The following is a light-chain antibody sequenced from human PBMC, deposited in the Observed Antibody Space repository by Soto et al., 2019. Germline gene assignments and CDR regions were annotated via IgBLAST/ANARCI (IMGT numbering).Light chain of an antibody. J-gene: IGKJ4*01. Sequence: DVKMTQSPSSLSASVGDRVSFTCQASQDISNSLNWYQQKPGRAPKFLIYDASNLETGVPSRFSGSGSGTDFTFTISSLQPEDIATYYCQQHENLPPTFGGGTKVDIK. V-gene: IGKV1-33*01. CDR3: QQHENLPPT. CDR1: QDISNS. CDR2: DAS.